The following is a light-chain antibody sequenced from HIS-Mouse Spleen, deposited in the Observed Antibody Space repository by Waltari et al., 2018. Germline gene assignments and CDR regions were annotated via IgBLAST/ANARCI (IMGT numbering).Light chain of an antibody. CDR3: QKYNSAAWT. CDR2: AAS. V-gene: IGKV1-27*01. CDR1: QGIRNY. J-gene: IGKJ1*01. Sequence: DIQMTQSPSSLSASVGDRVTITCRASQGIRNYLAWYQQKPGKVPTLLIYAASTLQSGVPSRFSGSGSGTDFTLTISSLQPEDVATYYCQKYNSAAWTFGQGTKVEIK.